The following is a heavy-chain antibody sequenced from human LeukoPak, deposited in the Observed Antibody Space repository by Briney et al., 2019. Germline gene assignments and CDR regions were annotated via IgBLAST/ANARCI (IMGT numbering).Heavy chain of an antibody. V-gene: IGHV4-59*01. CDR3: ARDGRIGYSSSWRSYYFDY. Sequence: SETLSLTCTVSGGSISSYYWSWIRQPPGKGLEWIGYIYYSGSTNYNPSLKSRVTISVDTSKNQFSLKLSSVTAADTAVYYCARDGRIGYSSSWRSYYFDYWGRGTLVTVSS. CDR2: IYYSGST. D-gene: IGHD6-13*01. CDR1: GGSISSYY. J-gene: IGHJ4*02.